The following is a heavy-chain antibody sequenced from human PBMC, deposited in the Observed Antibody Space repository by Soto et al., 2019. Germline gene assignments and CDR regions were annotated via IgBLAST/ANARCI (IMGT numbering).Heavy chain of an antibody. Sequence: QVQLVESGGGVAQPGRSLRLSCAASGFTFSNYAMHWVRQAPGKGLEWLTVISNDGSSNDFAYSVKGRFTISRDNSKSTLYLQINSLRTGDTAVYYCARGEDFYDTLGYSPVLDYWGQGTLVTVSS. D-gene: IGHD3-22*01. V-gene: IGHV3-30-3*01. CDR2: ISNDGSSN. J-gene: IGHJ4*02. CDR1: GFTFSNYA. CDR3: ARGEDFYDTLGYSPVLDY.